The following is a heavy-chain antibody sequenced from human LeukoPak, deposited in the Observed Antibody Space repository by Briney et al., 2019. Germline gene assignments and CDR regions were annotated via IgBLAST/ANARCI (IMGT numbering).Heavy chain of an antibody. Sequence: GGSLRLSCAASGFTFSSYWMHWVRQAPGKGLEWVSGISWNSGSIGYADSVKGRFTISRDNAKNSLYLQMNSLRAEDTALYYCAKEGHYGGTPYWYFDLWDRGTLVTVSS. CDR1: GFTFSSYW. V-gene: IGHV3-9*01. D-gene: IGHD4-23*01. CDR2: ISWNSGSI. CDR3: AKEGHYGGTPYWYFDL. J-gene: IGHJ2*01.